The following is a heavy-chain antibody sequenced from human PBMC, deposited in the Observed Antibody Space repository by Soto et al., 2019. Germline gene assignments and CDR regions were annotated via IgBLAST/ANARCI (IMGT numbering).Heavy chain of an antibody. V-gene: IGHV4-34*01. CDR3: ARGGGYCSGGSCYGYYYGMDV. D-gene: IGHD2-15*01. J-gene: IGHJ6*02. Sequence: SETLSLTCTVSGGSISSYDWSWIRQPPGKGLEWIGEINHSGSTNYNPSLKSRVTISVDTSKNQFSLKLSSVTAADTAVYYCARGGGYCSGGSCYGYYYGMDVWGQGTTVTVSS. CDR2: INHSGST. CDR1: GGSISSYD.